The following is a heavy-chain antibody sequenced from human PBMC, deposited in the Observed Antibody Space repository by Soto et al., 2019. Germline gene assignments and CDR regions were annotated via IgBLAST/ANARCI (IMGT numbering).Heavy chain of an antibody. CDR2: IIPILGIA. D-gene: IGHD5-18*01. CDR1: GGTFSSYT. V-gene: IGHV1-69*02. Sequence: GASVKVSCKASGGTFSSYTISWVRQAPGQGLEWLGRIIPILGIANYAQKFQGRVTITADKSTSTAYMELSSLRSEDTAVYYCARAVTINTYVDTAMSDAFDIWGQGTMVTVSS. CDR3: ARAVTINTYVDTAMSDAFDI. J-gene: IGHJ3*02.